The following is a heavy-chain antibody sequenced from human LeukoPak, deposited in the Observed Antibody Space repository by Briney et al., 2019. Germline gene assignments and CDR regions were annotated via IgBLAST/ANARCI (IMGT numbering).Heavy chain of an antibody. J-gene: IGHJ4*02. Sequence: PGRSLRLSCAASGFTFSTYGMHWVRQAVGKGLEWVAVISYDGSNKYYADSVKGRFTISRDNSKNTLYLQMNSLRAEDTAVYYCAKGDTAMFKGAFDYWGQGALVTVSS. D-gene: IGHD5-18*01. V-gene: IGHV3-30*18. CDR1: GFTFSTYG. CDR2: ISYDGSNK. CDR3: AKGDTAMFKGAFDY.